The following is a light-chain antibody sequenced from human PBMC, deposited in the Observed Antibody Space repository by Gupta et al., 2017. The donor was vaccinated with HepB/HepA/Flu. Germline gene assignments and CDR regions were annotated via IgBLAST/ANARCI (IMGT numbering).Light chain of an antibody. J-gene: IGKJ4*01. CDR3: RRRKTYPLT. V-gene: IGKV1-9*01. Sequence: DIHLTQSPSFLSASVGDIVTITCRASQGISSYLAWYQQKPGKAPKLLIYAASAAPIGVPLRFSGSESGLALTLRILRRQPAAFATYYSRRRKTYPLTFGGGTKVEIK. CDR2: AAS. CDR1: QGISSY.